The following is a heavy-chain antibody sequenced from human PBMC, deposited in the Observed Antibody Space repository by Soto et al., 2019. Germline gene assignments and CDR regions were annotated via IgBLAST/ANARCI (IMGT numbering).Heavy chain of an antibody. D-gene: IGHD1-1*01. J-gene: IGHJ5*02. CDR3: ARALDSVRKGFDP. CDR1: GYTFTGYY. V-gene: IGHV1-2*02. CDR2: INPNSGGT. Sequence: GSSVKVSFKASGYTFTGYYMHLVGQAPGQGLEWMGWINPNSGGTNYAQKFQGRVTMTRDTSISTAYMELSRLRSDDTAVYYCARALDSVRKGFDPWGQGTLVTVSS.